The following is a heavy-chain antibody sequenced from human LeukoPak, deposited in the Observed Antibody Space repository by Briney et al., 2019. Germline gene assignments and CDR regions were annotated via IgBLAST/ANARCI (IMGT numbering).Heavy chain of an antibody. V-gene: IGHV3-21*01. CDR3: ARAFMSSKYYYYYMDV. CDR2: ISSSSSYI. D-gene: IGHD3-10*02. J-gene: IGHJ6*03. Sequence: GGTLRLSCAASGFTFSNYSMNWVRQAPGKGLEWVSSISSSSSYIYYADSVKGRFTISRDNAKNSLYLQMNSLRAEDTAVYYCARAFMSSKYYYYYMDVWGKGTTVTVSS. CDR1: GFTFSNYS.